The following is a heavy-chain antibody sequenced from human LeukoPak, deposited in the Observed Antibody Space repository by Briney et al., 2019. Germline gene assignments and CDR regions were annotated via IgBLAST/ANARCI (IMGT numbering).Heavy chain of an antibody. CDR3: ASGEGPIFGVVVYHFDY. CDR2: IIPIFGTA. J-gene: IGHJ4*02. CDR1: GGTFSRYA. D-gene: IGHD3-3*01. Sequence: SVKVSCKASGGTFSRYAISWVRQAPGQGLEWMGGIIPIFGTANYAQKFQGRVTITADESTSTAYMELSSLRSEDTAVYYCASGEGPIFGVVVYHFDYWGPGTLVAVSS. V-gene: IGHV1-69*13.